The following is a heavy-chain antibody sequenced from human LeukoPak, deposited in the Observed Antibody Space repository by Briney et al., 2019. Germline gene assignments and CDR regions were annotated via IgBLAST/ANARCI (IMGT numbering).Heavy chain of an antibody. D-gene: IGHD6-19*01. Sequence: SETLSLTCTVSGGSINSYYWSWTRQPPGKGLEWIGYIYYIGSTNYNPSLKSRVTISVDTSKNQFSLKLSSVTAADTAVYYCARAVADNYYYYGMDVWGQGTTVTVSS. CDR1: GGSINSYY. CDR2: IYYIGST. CDR3: ARAVADNYYYYGMDV. J-gene: IGHJ6*02. V-gene: IGHV4-59*01.